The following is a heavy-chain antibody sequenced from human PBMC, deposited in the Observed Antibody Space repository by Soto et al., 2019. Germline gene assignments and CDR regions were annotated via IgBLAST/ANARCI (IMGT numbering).Heavy chain of an antibody. CDR2: MNPDSGST. Sequence: QVQLVQSGAEVKKPGASVKVSCKTSGFTFTSYDINWVRQATGQGLEWMGWMNPDSGSTGYAQKFQGRLTMTRDTAISTAYMELSSLRSEDTAVYYCATSHSGYDSSGLPILNYWGQGTLVTVSS. D-gene: IGHD3-22*01. CDR1: GFTFTSYD. V-gene: IGHV1-8*01. CDR3: ATSHSGYDSSGLPILNY. J-gene: IGHJ4*02.